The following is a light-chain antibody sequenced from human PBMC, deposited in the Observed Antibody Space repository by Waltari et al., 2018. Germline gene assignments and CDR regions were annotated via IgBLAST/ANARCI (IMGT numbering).Light chain of an antibody. CDR1: SSDVGGYNY. V-gene: IGLV2-14*01. Sequence: QSALTQPASVSGSPGQSITISCTGTSSDVGGYNYVPWYQQHPGKAPKLMIYDVSKRPSWVSNRFSGSKSGNTASLTISGLQAEDEADYYCSSYTSSSTPYVFGTGTKVTVL. CDR2: DVS. CDR3: SSYTSSSTPYV. J-gene: IGLJ1*01.